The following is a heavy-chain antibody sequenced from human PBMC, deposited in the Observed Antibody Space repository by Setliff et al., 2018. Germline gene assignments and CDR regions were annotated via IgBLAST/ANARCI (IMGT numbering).Heavy chain of an antibody. D-gene: IGHD4-17*01. CDR2: INSGAGST. CDR1: GYTFTTYY. J-gene: IGHJ4*02. CDR3: ARGGSPDCTTNSCRYGDYFY. V-gene: IGHV1-46*01. Sequence: ASVKVSCKASGYTFTTYYIHWVRQAPGQGLERMGIINSGAGSTSYAQKFQGRITLTRDTSTSTVYMQLNSLRSEDTAVYYCARGGSPDCTTNSCRYGDYFYWGQGTLVTVSS.